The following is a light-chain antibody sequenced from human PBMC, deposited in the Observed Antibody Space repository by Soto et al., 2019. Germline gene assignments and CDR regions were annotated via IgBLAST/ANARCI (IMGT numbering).Light chain of an antibody. CDR3: HQYYSTPRT. Sequence: DIVLTQSPATLSLSPGQRATLSCRASQRISGYLAWYQQKPGQAPRLLIYDASTRATGIPARFSGSGSGTEFTLTISSLQAEDVAVYYCHQYYSTPRTFGQGTKVDIK. CDR2: DAS. J-gene: IGKJ1*01. CDR1: QRISGY. V-gene: IGKV3-15*01.